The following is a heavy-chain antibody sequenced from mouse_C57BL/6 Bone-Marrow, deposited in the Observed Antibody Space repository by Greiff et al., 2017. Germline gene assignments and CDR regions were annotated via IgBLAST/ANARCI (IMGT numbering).Heavy chain of an antibody. Sequence: VQLQQPGAELVRPGTSVKLSCKASGYTFTSYWMYWVKQRPGQGLEWIGVIDAADSYTNYNQKFKGKATLSVDTSSSTAYMQLSILTSVDSAVYYCARGGRPLLAAWNAMDYWGQGTSVTVSS. D-gene: IGHD6-1*01. J-gene: IGHJ4*01. CDR1: GYTFTSYW. CDR2: IDAADSYT. V-gene: IGHV1-59*01. CDR3: ARGGRPLLAAWNAMDY.